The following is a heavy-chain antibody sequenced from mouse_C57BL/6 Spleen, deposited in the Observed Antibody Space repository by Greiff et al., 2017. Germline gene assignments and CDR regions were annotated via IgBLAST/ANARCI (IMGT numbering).Heavy chain of an antibody. J-gene: IGHJ2*01. CDR3: ARSEDGYYYFDY. CDR1: GYAFSSYW. D-gene: IGHD2-3*01. CDR2: IYPGDGDT. V-gene: IGHV1-80*01. Sequence: VHLVESGAELVKPGASVKISCKASGYAFSSYWMNWVKQRPGKGLEWIGQIYPGDGDTNYNGKFKGKATLTADKSSSTAYMQLSSLTSEDSAVYFCARSEDGYYYFDYWGQGTTLTVSS.